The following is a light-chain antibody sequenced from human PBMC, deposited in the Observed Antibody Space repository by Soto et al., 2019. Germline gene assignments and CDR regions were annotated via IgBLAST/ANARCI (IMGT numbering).Light chain of an antibody. J-gene: IGLJ2*01. Sequence: ALTQPASVSGSPGQSITISCTGTSSDVGGYNYVSWYQQHPGKAPKLMIYDVSNRPSGVSNRFSGSKSGNTASLTISGLQAEYEADYYCSSYTSSSTLVVFGGGTKLTVL. CDR1: SSDVGGYNY. V-gene: IGLV2-14*01. CDR2: DVS. CDR3: SSYTSSSTLVV.